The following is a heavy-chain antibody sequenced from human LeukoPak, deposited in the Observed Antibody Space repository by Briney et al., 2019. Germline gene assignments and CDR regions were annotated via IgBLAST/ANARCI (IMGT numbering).Heavy chain of an antibody. Sequence: GGSLRLSCAASGFTFSSYAMHWVRQAPGKGLEWVAVISYDGSNKYYADSVKGRFTISRDNSKNTLYLQMNSLRAEDTAVYYCARWMVDKYYYYYMDVWGKGTTVTVSS. CDR3: ARWMVDKYYYYYMDV. D-gene: IGHD5-12*01. V-gene: IGHV3-30*04. CDR1: GFTFSSYA. J-gene: IGHJ6*03. CDR2: ISYDGSNK.